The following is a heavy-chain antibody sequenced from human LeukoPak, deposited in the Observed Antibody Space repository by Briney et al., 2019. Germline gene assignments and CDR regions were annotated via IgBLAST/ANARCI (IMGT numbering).Heavy chain of an antibody. CDR3: ARDKYGSGSYSWSKRLDY. CDR2: IRYDGSNK. CDR1: GFTFSSYG. Sequence: PGGSLRLSCAASGFTFSSYGMHWVRQAPGKGLEWVAFIRYDGSNKYYADSVKGRFTISRDNSKNTLYLQMNSLRAEDTAVYYCARDKYGSGSYSWSKRLDYWGQGTLVTVSS. V-gene: IGHV3-30*02. D-gene: IGHD3-10*01. J-gene: IGHJ4*02.